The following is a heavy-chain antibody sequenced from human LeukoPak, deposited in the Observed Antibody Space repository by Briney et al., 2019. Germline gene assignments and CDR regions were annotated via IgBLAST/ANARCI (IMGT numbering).Heavy chain of an antibody. CDR2: ISYDGSTK. CDR3: AGNYGPYYFDY. V-gene: IGHV3-30*04. D-gene: IGHD3-10*01. Sequence: PGGSLRLSCAASGFTFSSYAMHWVRQPPGKGLEWVTMISYDGSTKYYTDSVKGRFTISRDNSKNTLYLQMNSPRAEDTAVYYCAGNYGPYYFDYWGQGTLVTVSS. CDR1: GFTFSSYA. J-gene: IGHJ4*02.